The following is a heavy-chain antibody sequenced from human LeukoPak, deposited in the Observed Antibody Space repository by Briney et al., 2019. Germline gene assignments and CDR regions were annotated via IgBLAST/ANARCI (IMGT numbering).Heavy chain of an antibody. Sequence: GRSLRLSCAASGFTFSAYGMHWVRQAPGKGLEWVAIISYDGSNKYYADSVKGRFTISRDNSKNTLYLQMNSLRAEDTAVYYCAKEVTRPNRAVAGLNYWGQGTLVTVSS. D-gene: IGHD6-19*01. CDR2: ISYDGSNK. J-gene: IGHJ4*02. CDR1: GFTFSAYG. CDR3: AKEVTRPNRAVAGLNY. V-gene: IGHV3-30*18.